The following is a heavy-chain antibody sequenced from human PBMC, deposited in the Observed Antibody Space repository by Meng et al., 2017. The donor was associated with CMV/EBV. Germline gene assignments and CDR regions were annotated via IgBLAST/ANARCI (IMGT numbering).Heavy chain of an antibody. D-gene: IGHD3-3*01. J-gene: IGHJ6*02. CDR2: IKSKTEGGTP. Sequence: GGSLRLSCAVSGLTLSNAWMSWVRQAPGKGLEWVGRIKSKTEGGTPDYAAPVKGRFTSSRDDSKNTLYLQMNSLKTEDTAVYYCTTKMVYDFWSGYYKPPVDYYYGMDVWGQGTTVTVSS. V-gene: IGHV3-15*01. CDR1: GLTLSNAW. CDR3: TTKMVYDFWSGYYKPPVDYYYGMDV.